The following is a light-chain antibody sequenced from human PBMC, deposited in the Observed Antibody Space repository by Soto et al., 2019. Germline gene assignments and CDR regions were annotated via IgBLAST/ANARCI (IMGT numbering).Light chain of an antibody. V-gene: IGKV1-12*01. J-gene: IGKJ5*01. CDR3: QQVDSLPIT. CDR2: GAS. CDR1: QGIGGS. Sequence: DIQMTQSPSSVSASVGDRVTITCRASQGIGGSLAWYQQKPGKAPKLLIYGASTLQGGVPSRFGGSGSATDFTLTISSLQPEDCATYFCQQVDSLPITFGQGTRLEIK.